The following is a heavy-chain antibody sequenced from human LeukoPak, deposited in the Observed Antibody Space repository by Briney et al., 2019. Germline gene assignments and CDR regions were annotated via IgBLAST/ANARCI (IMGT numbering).Heavy chain of an antibody. D-gene: IGHD3-3*01. Sequence: GGSLRLSCAASGFTFSSYSMHWVRQAPGKGLEWVSSISNSSSYIYYADSVKGRFTISRDNAKNSLYLQMNSLRAEDTAVYYCARGEITIFVVVITVFDYWGQGTLVTVSS. J-gene: IGHJ4*02. V-gene: IGHV3-21*01. CDR2: ISNSSSYI. CDR1: GFTFSSYS. CDR3: ARGEITIFVVVITVFDY.